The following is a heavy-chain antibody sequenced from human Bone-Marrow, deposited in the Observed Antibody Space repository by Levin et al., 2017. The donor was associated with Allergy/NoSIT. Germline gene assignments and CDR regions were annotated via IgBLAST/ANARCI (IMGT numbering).Heavy chain of an antibody. CDR2: ISLDGSNK. CDR1: AFTFSKYA. J-gene: IGHJ2*01. Sequence: GGSLRLSCVASAFTFSKYAMHWVRQAPGKGLEWVAVISLDGSNKYSAVSVKGRFTISRDNSKNTLYLHLNSLRAEDTAVYYCARADYGANSGDYWYFDLWGRGTLVTVSS. D-gene: IGHD4-23*01. CDR3: ARADYGANSGDYWYFDL. V-gene: IGHV3-30-3*01.